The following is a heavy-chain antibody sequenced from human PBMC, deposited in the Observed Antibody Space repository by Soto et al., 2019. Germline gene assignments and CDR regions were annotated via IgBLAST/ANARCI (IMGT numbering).Heavy chain of an antibody. CDR2: IYYGGST. J-gene: IGHJ5*02. V-gene: IGHV4-59*08. Sequence: QVQLQESGPGLVKPSETLSLTCTVSGGSFSPNYWRWIRQPPGKGLEWVGYIYYGGSTSYNPSLKSRVTISLEASKSQFSLRLNSVTAADTAVYYCARLGAYYQSLDPWGPGTLVTVSS. D-gene: IGHD2-21*01. CDR3: ARLGAYYQSLDP. CDR1: GGSFSPNY.